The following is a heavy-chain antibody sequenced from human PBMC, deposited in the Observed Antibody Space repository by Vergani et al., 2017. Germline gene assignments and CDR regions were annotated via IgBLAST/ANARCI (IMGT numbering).Heavy chain of an antibody. CDR1: GFTFSSYG. J-gene: IGHJ4*02. Sequence: QVQLVESGGGVVQPGRSLRLSCAASGFTFSSYGMHWVRQAPGKGLEWVAVIWYDGSNKYYADSVKGRFTISRDNSKNTLYLQMNSLRDEDTAVYYCAREGRALAYSSSSGGNDYWGQGTLVTVSS. CDR2: IWYDGSNK. D-gene: IGHD6-6*01. V-gene: IGHV3-33*01. CDR3: AREGRALAYSSSSGGNDY.